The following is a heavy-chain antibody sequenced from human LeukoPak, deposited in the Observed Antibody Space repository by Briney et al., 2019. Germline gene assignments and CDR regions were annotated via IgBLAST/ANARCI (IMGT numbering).Heavy chain of an antibody. CDR1: GFAFTSYW. J-gene: IGHJ4*02. CDR2: IYPGDSDT. V-gene: IGHV5-51*01. D-gene: IGHD5-18*01. Sequence: GESLKISCKGSGFAFTSYWIVWLRQMPGKGLEWMGIIYPGDSDTRYSPSFQGQVTISADKSITTAYLQWSSLRASDTAMYYCASFGHSYGSFEHWGQGTLVTVSS. CDR3: ASFGHSYGSFEH.